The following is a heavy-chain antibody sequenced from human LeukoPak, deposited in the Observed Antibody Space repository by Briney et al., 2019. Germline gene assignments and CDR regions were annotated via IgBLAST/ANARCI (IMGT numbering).Heavy chain of an antibody. J-gene: IGHJ4*02. CDR1: GGSFGGYH. D-gene: IGHD2-15*01. CDR2: SNGSGDT. V-gene: IGHV4-34*01. CDR3: ARPTYCSGGSCYEIDY. Sequence: PSETLSLTCTVYGGSFGGYHWHWIRQPPGKGLEWIGESNGSGDTNYNPSLKSRLTISVDTSKNQFSLKLTSVTAADTAVYYCARPTYCSGGSCYEIDYWGQGTLVTVSS.